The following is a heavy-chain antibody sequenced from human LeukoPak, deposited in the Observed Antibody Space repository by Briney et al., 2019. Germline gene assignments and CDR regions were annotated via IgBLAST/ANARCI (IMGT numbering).Heavy chain of an antibody. CDR2: TYHRSTWYN. D-gene: IGHD2-2*01. CDR3: ARRLTQYDCFDP. CDR1: GGSVSSNSVT. J-gene: IGHJ5*02. V-gene: IGHV6-1*01. Sequence: SQTLSLTCAISGGSVSSNSVTWNWIRQSPSRGLEWLGRTYHRSTWYNDYAVSVRGRITVNPDTSKNQFSLHLNSVTPEDTAVYYCARRLTQYDCFDPWGQGILVTVSS.